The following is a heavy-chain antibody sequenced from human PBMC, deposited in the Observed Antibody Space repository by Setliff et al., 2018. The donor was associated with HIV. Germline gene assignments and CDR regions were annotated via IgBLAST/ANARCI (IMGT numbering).Heavy chain of an antibody. V-gene: IGHV4-34*01. Sequence: PSETLSLTCAVYGGSFSGYYWSWIRQPPGKGLEWIGEINHSGSTNYNPSLKSRVTISVDTSKNQFSLKLSSVTAADTAVYYCARRGSSSYFQHWGQGTLVTV. CDR1: GGSFSGYY. J-gene: IGHJ1*01. D-gene: IGHD6-6*01. CDR3: ARRGSSSYFQH. CDR2: INHSGST.